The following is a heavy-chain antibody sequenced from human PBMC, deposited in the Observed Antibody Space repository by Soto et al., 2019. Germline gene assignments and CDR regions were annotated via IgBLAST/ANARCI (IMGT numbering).Heavy chain of an antibody. Sequence: VASVKVSCKASGYTFTSYGISWVRQAPGQGLEWMGWISAYNGNTNYAQKLQGRVTMTTDTSTSTAYMELRSLRSDDTAVYYCASRVCGGDFYPNNDNAFDIWGQGTMVTVSS. V-gene: IGHV1-18*01. J-gene: IGHJ3*02. CDR2: ISAYNGNT. CDR3: ASRVCGGDFYPNNDNAFDI. D-gene: IGHD2-21*02. CDR1: GYTFTSYG.